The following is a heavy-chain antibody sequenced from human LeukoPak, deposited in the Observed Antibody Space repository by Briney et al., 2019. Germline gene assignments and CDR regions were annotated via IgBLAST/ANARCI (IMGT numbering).Heavy chain of an antibody. D-gene: IGHD1-26*01. Sequence: GGSPRLSCAASGFPFNVQTMSGVRQTPREGLYWVDSIIEDGSEIHYAGSVEGPFTNSIHKPKNSVYLQMNSPRDEDTAVYYCARGGATGGRFENWGEGTLVTVSS. J-gene: IGHJ4*02. CDR3: ARGGATGGRFEN. CDR2: IIEDGSEI. V-gene: IGHV3-7*01. CDR1: GFPFNVQT.